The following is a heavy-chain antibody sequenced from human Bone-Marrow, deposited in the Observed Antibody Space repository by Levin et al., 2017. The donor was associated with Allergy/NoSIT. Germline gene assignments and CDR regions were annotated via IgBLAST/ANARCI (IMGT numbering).Heavy chain of an antibody. CDR1: GGSISSGDYF. CDR3: ARETTILRGAGGFEP. V-gene: IGHV4-30-4*01. Sequence: SETLSLTCTVSGGSISSGDYFWSWIRQPPGKGLEWIGYIDNSGTSDSNPSLKSRVTISFDTSKNQFSLKLSSVTAAHTAMYYCARETTILRGAGGFEPWGQGNLVTVSS. D-gene: IGHD3-10*01. J-gene: IGHJ5*02. CDR2: IDNSGTS.